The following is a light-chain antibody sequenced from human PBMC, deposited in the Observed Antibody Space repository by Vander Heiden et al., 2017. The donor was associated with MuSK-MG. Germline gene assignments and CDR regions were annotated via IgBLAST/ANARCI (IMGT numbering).Light chain of an antibody. CDR2: VII. Sequence: QSLLTLPPSASGAPGQSVTISCGGGSSNIGAGDDVHWYHQFPETVPNVVICVIINRPSGVPDRFSGAKSGSSACLATTGTQSEDEATDDGHSYDTTLTASGGLFGGGTKLTVL. J-gene: IGLJ2*01. CDR1: SSNIGAGDD. CDR3: HSYDTTLTASGGL. V-gene: IGLV1-40*01.